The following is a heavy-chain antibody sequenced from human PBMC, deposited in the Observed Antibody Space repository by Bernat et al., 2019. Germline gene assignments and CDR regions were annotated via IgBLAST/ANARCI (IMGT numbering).Heavy chain of an antibody. CDR3: ARAMATIGDNYYYYGMDV. J-gene: IGHJ6*02. Sequence: QVQLVQSGAGVKKPGASVKVSCKASGYTFTGYYMHWVRQAPGQGLEWMGWINPNSGGTNYVQKFQGWVTMTRDTSISTAYMELSRLRSDDTAVYYCARAMATIGDNYYYYGMDVWGQGTTVTVSS. CDR1: GYTFTGYY. CDR2: INPNSGGT. D-gene: IGHD5-24*01. V-gene: IGHV1-2*04.